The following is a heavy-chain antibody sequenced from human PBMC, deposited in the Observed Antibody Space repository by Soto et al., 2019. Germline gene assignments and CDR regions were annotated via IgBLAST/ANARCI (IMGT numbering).Heavy chain of an antibody. CDR3: ARGGAGLIVVVPAASPQAMDV. CDR2: INHSGST. J-gene: IGHJ6*02. D-gene: IGHD2-2*01. CDR1: GGSFSGYY. Sequence: PSETLSLTCAVYGGSFSGYYWSWIRQPPGKGLEWIGEINHSGSTNYNPSIKSRVTISVDTSKNQFSLKLSSVTAADTAVYYCARGGAGLIVVVPAASPQAMDVWGQGTTVTVSS. V-gene: IGHV4-34*01.